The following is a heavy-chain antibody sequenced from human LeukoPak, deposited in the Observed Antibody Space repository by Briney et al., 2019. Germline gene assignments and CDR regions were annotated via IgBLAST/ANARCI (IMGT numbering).Heavy chain of an antibody. J-gene: IGHJ4*02. CDR2: IYTSGST. Sequence: SETLSLTCAVYGGSFSGYYWSWIRQPAGKGLEWIGRIYTSGSTNYNPSLKSRVTISVDKSKNQFSLKLSSVTAADTAVYYCARGDGWTYGDYVYWGQGTLVTVSS. V-gene: IGHV4-59*10. D-gene: IGHD4-17*01. CDR1: GGSFSGYY. CDR3: ARGDGWTYGDYVY.